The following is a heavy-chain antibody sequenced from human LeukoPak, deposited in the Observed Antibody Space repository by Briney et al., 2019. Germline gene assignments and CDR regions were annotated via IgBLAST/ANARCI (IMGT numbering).Heavy chain of an antibody. J-gene: IGHJ6*04. D-gene: IGHD3-10*01. CDR2: IIPIFGTA. CDR1: GGTFSSYA. Sequence: ASVKVSCKASGGTFSSYAISWVRQAPGQGLEWMGGIIPIFGTANYAQKFQGRVTITADESTSTAYMELSSLRSEGTAVYYCAREPYGSGSPDVWGKGTTVNVSS. CDR3: AREPYGSGSPDV. V-gene: IGHV1-69*01.